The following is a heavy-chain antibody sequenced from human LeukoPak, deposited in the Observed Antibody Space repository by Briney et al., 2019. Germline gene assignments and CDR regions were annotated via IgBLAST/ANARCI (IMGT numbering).Heavy chain of an antibody. CDR1: GFTFSNYW. D-gene: IGHD3-10*01. V-gene: IGHV3-74*01. Sequence: GGSLRLSCAASGFTFSNYWMHWVRQAPGKGLVWVSRINSDGINTSYADSVKGRFTISRDNAKNTLYLQMNSLRAEDTAVYYCARDYGSGSSYPIPTYYYYYYMDVWGKGTTVTVSS. J-gene: IGHJ6*03. CDR3: ARDYGSGSSYPIPTYYYYYYMDV. CDR2: INSDGINT.